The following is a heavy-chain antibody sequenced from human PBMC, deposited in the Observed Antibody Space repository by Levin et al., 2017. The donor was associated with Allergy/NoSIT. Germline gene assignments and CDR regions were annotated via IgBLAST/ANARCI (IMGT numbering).Heavy chain of an antibody. CDR2: INPNSGGT. D-gene: IGHD5-24*01. V-gene: IGHV1-2*02. CDR3: ARDWAPVEMATIEPEIDY. J-gene: IGHJ4*02. Sequence: ASVKVSCKASGYTFTGYYMHWVRQAPGQGLEWMGWINPNSGGTNYAQKFQGRVTMTRDTSISTAYMELSRLRSDDTAVYYCARDWAPVEMATIEPEIDYWGQGTLVTVSS. CDR1: GYTFTGYY.